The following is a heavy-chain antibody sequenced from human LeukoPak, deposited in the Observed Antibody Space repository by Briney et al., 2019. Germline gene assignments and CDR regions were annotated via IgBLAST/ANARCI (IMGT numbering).Heavy chain of an antibody. D-gene: IGHD3-9*01. CDR2: IIPILGIA. V-gene: IGHV1-69*04. Sequence: SVKVSCTASLGTFSSYAISWVRQAPGQGLEWMGRIIPILGIANYAQKFQGRVTITADKSTSTAYMELSSLRSEDTAVYSCARDWYGDILTGYYQNYYGMDVWGQGTTVTVSS. J-gene: IGHJ6*02. CDR1: LGTFSSYA. CDR3: ARDWYGDILTGYYQNYYGMDV.